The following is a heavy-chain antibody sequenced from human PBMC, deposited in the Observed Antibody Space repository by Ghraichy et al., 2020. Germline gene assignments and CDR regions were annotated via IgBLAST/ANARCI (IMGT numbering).Heavy chain of an antibody. CDR1: GFSFSSNS. Sequence: GGSLRLSCIASGFSFSSNSMNWVRQAPGKGLEWVSYISTDGDRIYYADSVRGRFTISRDNAKNSLYLQMSSLRDEDTAVYYCARFGVKTATPNYWGQGTLVIVSS. V-gene: IGHV3-48*02. CDR2: ISTDGDRI. CDR3: ARFGVKTATPNY. D-gene: IGHD2-15*01. J-gene: IGHJ4*02.